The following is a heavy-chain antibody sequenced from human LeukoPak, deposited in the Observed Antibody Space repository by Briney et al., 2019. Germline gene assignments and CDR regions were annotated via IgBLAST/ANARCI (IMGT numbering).Heavy chain of an antibody. CDR3: ASGRNIRGSDFDF. D-gene: IGHD3-10*01. CDR1: GFSISGYC. V-gene: IGHV4-59*01. J-gene: IGHJ4*02. CDR2: FYDSGGP. Sequence: SETLSRTCSVSGFSISGYCWGWIRQPPGKGRGWSGYFYDSGGPTYNPSLKSGFTISVDTSKSQFSPNLTSLSGVDTDVYSCASGRNIRGSDFDFWGQGTLVTVSS.